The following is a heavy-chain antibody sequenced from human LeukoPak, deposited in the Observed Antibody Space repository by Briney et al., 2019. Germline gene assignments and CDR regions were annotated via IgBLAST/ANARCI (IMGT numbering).Heavy chain of an antibody. V-gene: IGHV3-74*01. CDR2: INSDGSST. Sequence: GGSLRLSCAASGFTFSSYWMHWVRQAPGKGLVWVSRINSDGSSTSYADSVEGRFTISRDNAKNTLYLQMNSLRAEDTAVYYCARPQPGSAWDAFDIWGQGTMVTVSS. J-gene: IGHJ3*02. CDR3: ARPQPGSAWDAFDI. CDR1: GFTFSSYW. D-gene: IGHD2-2*01.